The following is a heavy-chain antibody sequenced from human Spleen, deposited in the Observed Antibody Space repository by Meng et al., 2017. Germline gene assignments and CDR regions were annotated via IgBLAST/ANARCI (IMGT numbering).Heavy chain of an antibody. V-gene: IGHV4-31*03. D-gene: IGHD3-16*01. CDR3: ASGRFGWFDP. CDR2: IYYSGST. CDR1: GGSISSGGYY. J-gene: IGHJ5*02. Sequence: QVQLQESGPGLVNPSQPLSLTCTVSGGSISSGGYYWSWIRQHPGKGLEWIGYIYYSGSTYYNPSLKSRDTISVDTSKNQFSLKLSSVTAADTAVYYCASGRFGWFDPWGQGTLVTVSS.